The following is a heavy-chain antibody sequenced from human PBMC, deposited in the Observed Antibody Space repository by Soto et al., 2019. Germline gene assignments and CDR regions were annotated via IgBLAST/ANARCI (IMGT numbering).Heavy chain of an antibody. D-gene: IGHD3-3*01. CDR1: GYSFTSYW. Sequence: GESLKISCKGSGYSFTSYWIGWVRQMPGKGLEWMGIIYPGDSDTRYSPSFQGHVTISADKTISTAYLQWSSLKASDTAMYYGARPANYDFWSGYHYYFDYWGQGTLVTVSS. V-gene: IGHV5-51*01. J-gene: IGHJ4*02. CDR3: ARPANYDFWSGYHYYFDY. CDR2: IYPGDSDT.